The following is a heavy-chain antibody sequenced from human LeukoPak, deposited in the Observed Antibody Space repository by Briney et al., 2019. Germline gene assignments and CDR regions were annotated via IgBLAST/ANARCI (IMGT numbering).Heavy chain of an antibody. D-gene: IGHD3-22*01. V-gene: IGHV3-48*02. Sequence: GGSLRLSCAASGFTFSSYSMNWVRQAPGKGLEWVSYISSSSGTIYYADSVKGRFTISRDNAKNSLYLQMNSLRDEDTAVYYCASVFQYYDSRTDYWGQGTLVTVSP. CDR3: ASVFQYYDSRTDY. J-gene: IGHJ4*02. CDR1: GFTFSSYS. CDR2: ISSSSGTI.